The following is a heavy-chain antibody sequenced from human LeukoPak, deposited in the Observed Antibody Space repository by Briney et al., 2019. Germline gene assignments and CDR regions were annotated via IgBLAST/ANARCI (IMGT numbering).Heavy chain of an antibody. D-gene: IGHD1-1*01. CDR2: IKVYGDTT. CDR3: ARESPSTFYFDY. Sequence: ASVKVSCKASGNTFTSFHIHWVWQAPGQGLEYMGIIKVYGDTTIYAQRFQGRITMTRDTSTSTVYMELSSLNSEDTAVYYCARESPSTFYFDYWGQGTLVTVSS. V-gene: IGHV1-46*01. J-gene: IGHJ4*02. CDR1: GNTFTSFH.